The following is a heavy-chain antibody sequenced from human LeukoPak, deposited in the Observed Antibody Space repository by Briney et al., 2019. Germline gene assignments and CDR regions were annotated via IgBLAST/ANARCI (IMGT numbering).Heavy chain of an antibody. V-gene: IGHV4-4*02. CDR3: ASGGLVSRYLDH. Sequence: SETLSLTCAVSGGSITSSTWWTWVRQPPGKGLEWIGEVVYSGSTNSNPSLKSRLTMSVDESKHEFSLRLTAVTAADTAVYYCASGGLVSRYLDHWGQGALVNVSP. CDR1: GGSITSSTW. CDR2: VVYSGST. J-gene: IGHJ4*02. D-gene: IGHD3-9*01.